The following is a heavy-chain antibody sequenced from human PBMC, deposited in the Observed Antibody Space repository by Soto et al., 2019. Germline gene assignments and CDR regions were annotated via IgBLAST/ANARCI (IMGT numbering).Heavy chain of an antibody. CDR1: GGTFDNFI. V-gene: IGHV1-69*01. Sequence: QVQLVQSGAEVKEPGSSVRVSCKASGGTFDNFIMNWVRQTPGQGLEWMGGIVPMLGTPTYAEKFKGRVTISATGSTSTMYMAVTSMRSEDTAIDYCPRNGTYSASLSQYSGMDVWGQGTTVTVSS. CDR2: IVPMLGTP. J-gene: IGHJ6*02. CDR3: PRNGTYSASLSQYSGMDV. D-gene: IGHD1-26*01.